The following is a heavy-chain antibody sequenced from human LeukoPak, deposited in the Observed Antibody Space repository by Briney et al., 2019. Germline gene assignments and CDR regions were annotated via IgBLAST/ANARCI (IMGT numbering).Heavy chain of an antibody. J-gene: IGHJ3*02. V-gene: IGHV4-59*01. D-gene: IGHD3-3*01. CDR1: GGSISSYY. Sequence: SETLSLTCTDSGGSISSYYWSWIRQPPGKGLEWIGYTYYSGSTKYKPSLKSRVTISVDTSKNQFSLKLSSVTAADTAVYYCARGRFLDAFDIWGQGTMVTVSS. CDR2: TYYSGST. CDR3: ARGRFLDAFDI.